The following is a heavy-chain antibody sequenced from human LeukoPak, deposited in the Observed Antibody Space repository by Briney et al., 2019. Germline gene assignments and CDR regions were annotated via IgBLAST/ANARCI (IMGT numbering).Heavy chain of an antibody. J-gene: IGHJ4*02. Sequence: GGSLRLSCAASRFTFSSYWMSWVRQAPGKGLEWVANIKQDGSEKYYVDSVKGRFTISRDNAKNSLYLQMNSLRAEDTAVYYCARETYGDYPDYWGQGTLVTVSS. CDR2: IKQDGSEK. CDR3: ARETYGDYPDY. CDR1: RFTFSSYW. D-gene: IGHD4-17*01. V-gene: IGHV3-7*01.